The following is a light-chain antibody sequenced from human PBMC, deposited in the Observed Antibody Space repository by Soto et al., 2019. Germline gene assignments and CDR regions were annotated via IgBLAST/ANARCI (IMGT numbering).Light chain of an antibody. V-gene: IGKV3-20*01. CDR2: GAS. CDR1: QSVSSSY. Sequence: SVLTQSPGTLSLSPGERATLSCRASQSVSSSYLAWYQQKPGQAPRLLIYGASSRATGIPDRFSGSGSVTDFTLTISRLEPEDFAVYYCQQYGSSPRFGQGTKVEIK. CDR3: QQYGSSPR. J-gene: IGKJ1*01.